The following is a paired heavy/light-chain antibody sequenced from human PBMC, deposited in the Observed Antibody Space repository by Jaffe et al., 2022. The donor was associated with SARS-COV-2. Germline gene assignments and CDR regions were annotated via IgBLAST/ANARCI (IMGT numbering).Light chain of an antibody. CDR1: QSISSY. J-gene: IGKJ1*01. CDR2: AAS. V-gene: IGKV1-39*01. Sequence: DIQMTQSPSSLSASVGDRVTITCRASQSISSYLNWYQQKPGKAPKLLIYAASSLQSGVPSRFSGSGSGTDFTLTISSLQPEDFATYYCQQSYSTPWAFGQGTKVEIK. CDR3: QQSYSTPWA.
Heavy chain of an antibody. D-gene: IGHD4-17*01. J-gene: IGHJ5*02. CDR3: AHRVRAAAAKFHDYGDYVSFDP. CDR2: IYWNDDK. V-gene: IGHV2-5*01. Sequence: QITLKESGPTLVKPTQTLTLTCTFSGFSLSTSGVGVGWIRQPPGKALEWLALIYWNDDKRYSPSLKSRLTITKDTSKNQVVLTMTNMDPVDTATYYCAHRVRAAAAKFHDYGDYVSFDPWGQGTLVTVSS. CDR1: GFSLSTSGVG.